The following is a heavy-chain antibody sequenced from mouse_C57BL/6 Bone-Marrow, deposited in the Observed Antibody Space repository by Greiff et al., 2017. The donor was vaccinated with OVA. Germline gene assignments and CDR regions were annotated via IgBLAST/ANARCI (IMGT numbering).Heavy chain of an antibody. CDR2: ISSGGDYI. CDR1: GFTFSSYA. Sequence: EVKLMESGEGLVKPGGSLKLSCAASGFTFSSYAMSWVRQTPEKRLEWVAYISSGGDYIYYADTVKGRFTISRDNARNTLYLQMSSLKSEDTAMYYCTREGGWLIAMDYWGQGTSVTVSS. D-gene: IGHD2-3*01. V-gene: IGHV5-9-1*02. CDR3: TREGGWLIAMDY. J-gene: IGHJ4*01.